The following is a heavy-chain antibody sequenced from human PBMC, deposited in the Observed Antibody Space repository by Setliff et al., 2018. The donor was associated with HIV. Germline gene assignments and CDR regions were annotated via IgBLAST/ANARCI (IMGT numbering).Heavy chain of an antibody. D-gene: IGHD1-26*01. V-gene: IGHV4-30-4*08. J-gene: IGHJ4*02. Sequence: TLSLTCTVSGGSISSGDYFLSWIRQPPGKGLEWVGEINHSGNTNYNPSLKSRVTISVDTSKNQFSLKLNSVTAADTAIYYCARAGMGALRSLFDHWGQGTLVTVSS. CDR3: ARAGMGALRSLFDH. CDR2: INHSGNT. CDR1: GGSISSGDYF.